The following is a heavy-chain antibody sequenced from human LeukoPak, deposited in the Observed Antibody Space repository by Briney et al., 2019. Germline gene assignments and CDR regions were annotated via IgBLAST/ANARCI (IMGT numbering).Heavy chain of an antibody. V-gene: IGHV3-23*01. CDR2: ISGSGGST. CDR3: AKAAPSVAVPAAISFLFDY. CDR1: GFTFSSYA. D-gene: IGHD2-2*01. Sequence: GGSLRLSCAASGFTFSSYAMSWVRQAPGKGLEWVSAISGSGGSTYYADSVKGRFTISRDNSKNTLYLQMNSLRAEDTAVYYCAKAAPSVAVPAAISFLFDYWGQGTLVTVSS. J-gene: IGHJ4*02.